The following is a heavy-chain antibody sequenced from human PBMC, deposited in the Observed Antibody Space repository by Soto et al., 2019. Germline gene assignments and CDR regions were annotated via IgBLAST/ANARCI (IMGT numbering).Heavy chain of an antibody. Sequence: GGSLRLSCAASGLTFSSYAMSWVRQAPGKGLEWVSAISGSGGSTYYADSVKGRFTISRDNSKNTLYLQMNSLRAEDTAVYYCAKTPAAYCGGDCHFDYWGQGTLVTVSS. V-gene: IGHV3-23*01. CDR3: AKTPAAYCGGDCHFDY. J-gene: IGHJ4*02. CDR2: ISGSGGST. CDR1: GLTFSSYA. D-gene: IGHD2-21*02.